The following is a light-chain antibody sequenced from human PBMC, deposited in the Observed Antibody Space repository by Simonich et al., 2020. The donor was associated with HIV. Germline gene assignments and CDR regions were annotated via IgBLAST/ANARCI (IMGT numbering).Light chain of an antibody. Sequence: DIVMTQSPDSLAVSLGERATINCNSSQSVLYSSNNKNYLAWYQQKPGQPPKLLIYWASTRESGVPDRFSGSGSGTDFTLTISSLQAEDVAVYYCQQYYSTPFTFGPGTKVDFK. CDR3: QQYYSTPFT. J-gene: IGKJ3*01. CDR2: WAS. V-gene: IGKV4-1*01. CDR1: QSVLYSSNNKNY.